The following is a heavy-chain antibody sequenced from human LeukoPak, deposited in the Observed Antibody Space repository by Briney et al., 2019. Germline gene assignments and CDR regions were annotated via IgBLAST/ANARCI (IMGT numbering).Heavy chain of an antibody. CDR3: ATNDFWSGPLSPY. J-gene: IGHJ4*02. Sequence: GGSLRLSCAASGFTFSSYAMSWVRQAPGKGLEWVSAISGSGGSTYYADSVKGRFTISRDNPKNTLYLQMNSLRAEDTAVYYCATNDFWSGPLSPYWGQGTLVTVSS. D-gene: IGHD3-3*01. V-gene: IGHV3-23*01. CDR1: GFTFSSYA. CDR2: ISGSGGST.